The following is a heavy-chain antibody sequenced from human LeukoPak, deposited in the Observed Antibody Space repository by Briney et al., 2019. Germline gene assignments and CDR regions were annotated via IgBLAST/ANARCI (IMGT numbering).Heavy chain of an antibody. CDR1: GFTFSNYG. V-gene: IGHV4-34*01. J-gene: IGHJ5*02. CDR3: ARHAVAVAGMSGGGDH. Sequence: PGGSLRLSCEAAGFTFSNYGMSWVRQAPGKGPEWIGKINHSGSTNYNPSLKSRVTISVDTSKNQFSLKLSSVTAADTAVYYCARHAVAVAGMSGGGDHWGQGTLVTVSS. D-gene: IGHD6-19*01. CDR2: INHSGST.